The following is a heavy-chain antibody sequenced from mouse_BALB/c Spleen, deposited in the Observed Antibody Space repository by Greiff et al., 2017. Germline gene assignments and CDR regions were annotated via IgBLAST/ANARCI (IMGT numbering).Heavy chain of an antibody. CDR1: GFTFSSYT. V-gene: IGHV5-6-4*01. Sequence: DVMLVESGGGLVKPGGSLKLSCAASGFTFSSYTMSWVRQTPEKRLEWVATISSGGSYTYYPDSVKGRFTISRDNAKNTLYLQMSSLKSEDTAMYYCTRGDYGSSYRFAYWGQGTLVTVSA. CDR3: TRGDYGSSYRFAY. CDR2: ISSGGSYT. J-gene: IGHJ3*01. D-gene: IGHD1-1*01.